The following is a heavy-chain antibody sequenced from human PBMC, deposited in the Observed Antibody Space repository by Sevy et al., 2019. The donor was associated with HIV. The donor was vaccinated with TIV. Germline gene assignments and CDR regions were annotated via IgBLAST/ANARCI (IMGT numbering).Heavy chain of an antibody. D-gene: IGHD2-8*02. Sequence: GGSLRLSCVASGFNFNNHAMHWVRQAPGKGLEWVAFIRSDGSKEFYADSVKGRFTISRDNSKNTLYLEMNSLRPEDTAVYYCSRDRKVLLVVYAIPFDVFDIWGQGTMVTVSS. CDR1: GFNFNNHA. V-gene: IGHV3-30*02. CDR2: IRSDGSKE. J-gene: IGHJ3*02. CDR3: SRDRKVLLVVYAIPFDVFDI.